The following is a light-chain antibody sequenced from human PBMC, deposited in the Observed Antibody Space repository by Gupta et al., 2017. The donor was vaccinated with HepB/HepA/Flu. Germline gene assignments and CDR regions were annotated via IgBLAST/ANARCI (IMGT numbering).Light chain of an antibody. CDR1: RTIANY. Sequence: DIPVTQSPSSLSASVGDRVTITCRPSRTIANYLAWYPQEPGKAPKLLRCALYTLLSGVQSRFSGSGSGPEVLSNSSRMTTEDVATASGQTYNRDLRKCGQGTKGAIK. CDR3: QTYNRDLRK. J-gene: IGKJ1*01. CDR2: ALY. V-gene: IGKV1-27*01.